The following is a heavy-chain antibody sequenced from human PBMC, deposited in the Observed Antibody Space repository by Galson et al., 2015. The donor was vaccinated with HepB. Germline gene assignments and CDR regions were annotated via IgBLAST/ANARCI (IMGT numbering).Heavy chain of an antibody. CDR2: IRGKAGNYAT. CDR3: TRLGDLSGYSSS. CDR1: GFTFSGSA. D-gene: IGHD6-13*01. V-gene: IGHV3-73*01. J-gene: IGHJ4*02. Sequence: SLRLSCAASGFTFSGSAIHWVRQTPGKGLEWVGRIRGKAGNYATAYAASLKGRSTISRDDSTNTAYMHMKSLKTEDTAVYYCTRLGDLSGYSSSWGQGTLVTVSS.